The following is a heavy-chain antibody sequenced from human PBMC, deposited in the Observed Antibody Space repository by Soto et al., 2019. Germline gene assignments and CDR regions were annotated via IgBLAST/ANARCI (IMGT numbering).Heavy chain of an antibody. CDR1: DFTFSNYW. CDR2: IKSDGSST. CDR3: TRSPSSGWYYFDY. V-gene: IGHV3-74*01. J-gene: IGHJ4*02. D-gene: IGHD6-19*01. Sequence: EVQLVESGGGVVQPGGSLRLSCAASDFTFSNYWMYWVRQAPGKGLVWVSRIKSDGSSTSYADSVEGRFTISRDNAKNTLDLQMNSLRGEDTAVYYCTRSPSSGWYYFDYWGQGALGTGSS.